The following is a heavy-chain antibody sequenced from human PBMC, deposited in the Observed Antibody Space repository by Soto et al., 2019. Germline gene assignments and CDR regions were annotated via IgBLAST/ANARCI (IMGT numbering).Heavy chain of an antibody. CDR2: IYYSGST. J-gene: IGHJ4*02. D-gene: IGHD1-1*01. Sequence: QVQLQESGPGLVKPSETLSLTCTVSGGSISSYYWSWIRQPPGKGLEWIGYIYYSGSTNYNPSLKIRVTISVDTSKNQFSLKLSSVTAADTAVYYCARGSLERPYFDYWGQGTLVTVSS. CDR3: ARGSLERPYFDY. CDR1: GGSISSYY. V-gene: IGHV4-59*01.